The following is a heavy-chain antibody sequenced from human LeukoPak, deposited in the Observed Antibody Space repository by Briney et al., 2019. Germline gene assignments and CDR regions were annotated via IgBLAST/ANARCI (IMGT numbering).Heavy chain of an antibody. CDR3: ARDRVQLWFDNYYYMDA. D-gene: IGHD5-18*01. V-gene: IGHV1-69*06. CDR2: IIPIFGTA. Sequence: GASVKVSCKASGGTFSSYAISWVRQAPGQGLEWMGRIIPIFGTANYTQKFQGRVTITADKSTSTAYMELSSLRSEDTAVYYCARDRVQLWFDNYYYMDAWGNGTTVTVSS. CDR1: GGTFSSYA. J-gene: IGHJ6*03.